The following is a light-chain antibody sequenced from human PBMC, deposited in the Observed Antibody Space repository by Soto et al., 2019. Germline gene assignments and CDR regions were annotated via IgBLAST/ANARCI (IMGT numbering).Light chain of an antibody. CDR2: GNN. J-gene: IGLJ1*01. CDR3: AAWDDSLNGYV. Sequence: QSVLTQPPSVSGAPGQSVTISCTGSSSNIGAGHDVHWYQQFPGTAPKVLIYGNNNRPSGVSDRFSGSKSGTSASLAITGLQAEDEADYYCAAWDDSLNGYVFGTGTKVTV. CDR1: SSNIGAGHD. V-gene: IGLV1-40*01.